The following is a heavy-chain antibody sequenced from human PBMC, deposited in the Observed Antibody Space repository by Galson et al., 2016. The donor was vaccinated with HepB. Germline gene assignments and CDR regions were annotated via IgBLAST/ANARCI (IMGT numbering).Heavy chain of an antibody. J-gene: IGHJ4*02. V-gene: IGHV3-23*01. CDR1: GFTFDKYG. Sequence: LRLSCAASGFTFDKYGMTWFRQAPGKGLEWVSTICGRCGDMDYADSVKGRFTISRDDSKNTLYLHMNSLRVEDTAIYYCAIDPSQWHDLLFGNWAQGTLVAVSA. CDR2: ICGRCGDM. CDR3: AIDPSQWHDLLFGN. D-gene: IGHD6-19*01.